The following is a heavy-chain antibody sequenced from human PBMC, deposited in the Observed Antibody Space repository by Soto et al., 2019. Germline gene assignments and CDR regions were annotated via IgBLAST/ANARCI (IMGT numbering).Heavy chain of an antibody. D-gene: IGHD5-18*01. J-gene: IGHJ6*03. CDR1: GFTFSSYW. Sequence: GGSLRLSCAASGFTFSSYWMSWVRQAPGKGQEWVANIKQAGSEKHYVDSVKGRFTISRANAKHSLYLQLNSLRAEDTAVYYCGREWHSYGHETSLYYNYYMDVWGKGNTVAVSS. V-gene: IGHV3-7*01. CDR2: IKQAGSEK. CDR3: GREWHSYGHETSLYYNYYMDV.